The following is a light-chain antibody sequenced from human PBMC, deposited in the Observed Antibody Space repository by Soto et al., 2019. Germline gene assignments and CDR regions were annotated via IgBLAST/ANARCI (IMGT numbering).Light chain of an antibody. J-gene: IGKJ1*01. Sequence: DIQMTQSPSSVSASVGDRVTITCRASQGLSSWLAWYQQIPGKAPKLLIYGASSLKSGVPSRFSGSGSGTDYTLTIYNLQPEDFATYYCQQSNTFPWTFGQGTRVEMK. CDR1: QGLSSW. CDR2: GAS. CDR3: QQSNTFPWT. V-gene: IGKV1-12*01.